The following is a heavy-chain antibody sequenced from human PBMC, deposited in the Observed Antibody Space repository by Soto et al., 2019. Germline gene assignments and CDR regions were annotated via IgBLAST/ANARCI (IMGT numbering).Heavy chain of an antibody. D-gene: IGHD3-3*01. J-gene: IGHJ6*03. CDR3: ARDNYDFWSGVFYYYIDV. CDR1: GFTFSSHW. CDR2: INRDGSNT. Sequence: EVQLVESGGGLVQPGGSLRLSCAASGFTFSSHWMHWVRQAPGKGLVWVSRINRDGSNTSYADSVKGRSTISRDNAKNTLYLERHRLRAEDTAVYYCARDNYDFWSGVFYYYIDVWGKGTTVTVSS. V-gene: IGHV3-74*01.